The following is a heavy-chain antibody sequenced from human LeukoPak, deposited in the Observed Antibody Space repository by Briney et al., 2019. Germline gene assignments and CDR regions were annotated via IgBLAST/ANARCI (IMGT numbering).Heavy chain of an antibody. D-gene: IGHD3-10*01. J-gene: IGHJ3*02. Sequence: SSETLSLTCAVSGGSISSYYWSWIRQPAGKGLEWIGRIYTSGSTNYNPSLKSRVTMSVDTSKNQFSLKLSSVTAADTAVYYCARDQITMVRGVIMTGAFDIWGQGTMVTVSS. CDR3: ARDQITMVRGVIMTGAFDI. CDR2: IYTSGST. V-gene: IGHV4-4*07. CDR1: GGSISSYY.